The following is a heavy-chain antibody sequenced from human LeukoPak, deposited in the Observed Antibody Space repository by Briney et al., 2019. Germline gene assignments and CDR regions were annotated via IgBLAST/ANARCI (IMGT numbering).Heavy chain of an antibody. Sequence: SETLSLTCTVSGGSLSSSSYYWGWIRQPPGKGLEWIGSIYYSGSTYYNPSLKSRVTISVDTSTNQSSLKLSSLTAAHTAVYYCAKQGERFLRFGEPPPDYWGQGTLVTVSS. CDR1: GGSLSSSSYY. CDR2: IYYSGST. D-gene: IGHD3-10*01. CDR3: AKQGERFLRFGEPPPDY. J-gene: IGHJ4*02. V-gene: IGHV4-39*01.